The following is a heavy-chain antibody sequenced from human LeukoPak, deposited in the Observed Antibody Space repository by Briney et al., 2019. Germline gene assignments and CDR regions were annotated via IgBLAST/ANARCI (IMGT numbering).Heavy chain of an antibody. D-gene: IGHD1-7*01. CDR3: ARANNWNYPYYFDY. J-gene: IGHJ4*01. CDR1: GFTFRDYY. CDR2: ISSSATTT. Sequence: GGSLRLSCAASGFTFRDYYMSWIRQAPGKGLEWVSYISSSATTTYYADSVKGRFTISRDNTKKSLYLQLTSLRAVDTAVYYCARANNWNYPYYFDYWGHGTLVTVSS. V-gene: IGHV3-11*01.